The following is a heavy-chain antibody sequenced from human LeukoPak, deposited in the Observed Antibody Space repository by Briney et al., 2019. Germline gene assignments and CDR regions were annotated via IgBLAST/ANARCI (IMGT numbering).Heavy chain of an antibody. V-gene: IGHV4-59*08. CDR3: ARGRTLGYWSGYPRYGMDV. J-gene: IGHJ6*02. D-gene: IGHD3-3*01. CDR1: GGSISSYY. CDR2: IYYSGST. Sequence: SSETLSLTCTVSGGSISSYYWSWIRQPPGKGLEWIGYIYYSGSTNYNPSLKSRVTISVDTSKNQFSLKLSSVTAADTAVYYCARGRTLGYWSGYPRYGMDVWGQGTTVTVSS.